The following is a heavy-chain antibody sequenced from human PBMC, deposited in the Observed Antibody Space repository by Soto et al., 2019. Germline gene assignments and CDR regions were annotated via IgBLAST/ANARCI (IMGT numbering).Heavy chain of an antibody. Sequence: GGSLRLSCAASGFTFSSYGMHWVRQAPGKGLEWVAVIWYDGSNKYYADSVKGRFTISRDNSKNTLYLQMNSLRAEDTAVYYCARALRGGGTSTYYYYGMDVWGQGTTVTVSS. CDR1: GFTFSSYG. V-gene: IGHV3-33*01. CDR2: IWYDGSNK. CDR3: ARALRGGGTSTYYYYGMDV. J-gene: IGHJ6*02. D-gene: IGHD2-15*01.